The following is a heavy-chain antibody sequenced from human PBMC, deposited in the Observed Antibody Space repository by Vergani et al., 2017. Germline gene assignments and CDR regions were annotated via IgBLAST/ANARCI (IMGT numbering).Heavy chain of an antibody. V-gene: IGHV5-51*01. CDR1: GYSFTSYW. D-gene: IGHD3-10*01. CDR3: ARRVTMVRGVISKYDAFDI. Sequence: EVQLVQSGAEVKKPGESLKISCKGSGYSFTSYWIGWVRQMPGKGLEWMGMIYPGDSDTRYSPSFQGQVTISADKSISTAYLQWSSLKASDTAMYYCARRVTMVRGVISKYDAFDIWGQGTMVTVSS. J-gene: IGHJ3*02. CDR2: IYPGDSDT.